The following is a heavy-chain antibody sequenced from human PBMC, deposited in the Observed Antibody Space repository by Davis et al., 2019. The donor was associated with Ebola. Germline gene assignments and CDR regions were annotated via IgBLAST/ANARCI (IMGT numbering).Heavy chain of an antibody. CDR1: GYSLSELS. D-gene: IGHD3-22*01. CDR2: FDVEDGET. Sequence: ASVKVSCKVSGYSLSELSMHWVRQAPGKGLEWMGAFDVEDGETIYAQKFQGRVTLTEDTSTDTAYMELSGLRSEDTAVYYCARGGITMVVVPLDYNFYAMDVWGQGTTVTVSS. CDR3: ARGGITMVVVPLDYNFYAMDV. J-gene: IGHJ6*02. V-gene: IGHV1-24*01.